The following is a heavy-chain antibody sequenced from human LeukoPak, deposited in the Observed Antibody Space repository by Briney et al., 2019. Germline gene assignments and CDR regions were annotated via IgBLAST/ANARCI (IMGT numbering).Heavy chain of an antibody. Sequence: SETLSLTCTVSGGSISSYYWSWIRQPPGKGLERIGYIYYSGSTNYNPSLKSRVTISVDTSKNQFSLKLSSVTAADTAVYYCARVGYYDSSGYYGAFDIWGQGTMVTVSS. D-gene: IGHD3-22*01. V-gene: IGHV4-59*01. CDR2: IYYSGST. CDR3: ARVGYYDSSGYYGAFDI. CDR1: GGSISSYY. J-gene: IGHJ3*02.